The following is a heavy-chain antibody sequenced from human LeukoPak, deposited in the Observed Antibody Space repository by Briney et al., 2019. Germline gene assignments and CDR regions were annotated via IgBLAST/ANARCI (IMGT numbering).Heavy chain of an antibody. CDR1: GFTFSSYA. CDR3: AKDRDDITMIVVVITYAEYFQH. CDR2: ISGSGGST. V-gene: IGHV3-23*01. J-gene: IGHJ1*01. D-gene: IGHD3-22*01. Sequence: GGSLRLSCAASGFTFSSYAMSWVRQAPGKGLEWVSAISGSGGSTYYADSVKGRFIISRDNSKNSLYLQMNSLRAEDTAVYYCAKDRDDITMIVVVITYAEYFQHWGQGTLVTVSS.